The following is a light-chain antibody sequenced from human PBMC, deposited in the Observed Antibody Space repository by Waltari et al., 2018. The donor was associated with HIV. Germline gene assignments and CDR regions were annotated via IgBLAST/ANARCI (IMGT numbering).Light chain of an antibody. CDR2: EVT. CDR3: SSYGDSLRVL. Sequence: QSALTQPPSASASLGQSVTISCTGSSSDIGAYDSVSWFQQHPRSAPKLLLYEVTRRPSTVSDRFSGSRSGSTAFLTVAGLQPDDEATYFCSSYGDSLRVLFGGGTNVTVL. V-gene: IGLV2-8*01. CDR1: SSDIGAYDS. J-gene: IGLJ3*02.